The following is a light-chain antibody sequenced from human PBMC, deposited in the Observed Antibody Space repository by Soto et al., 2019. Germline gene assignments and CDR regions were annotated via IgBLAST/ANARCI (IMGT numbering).Light chain of an antibody. Sequence: DIQVTQSPSPLSTSIGDKVTITRRASQSIGHFLNWYQQKPGKAPNLIIYATSTLRSGVPSRFTGSGSGTDFTLTITNLQPQDFADYFCQQDYDIPHTFGQGTSLEI. CDR2: ATS. V-gene: IGKV1-39*01. CDR3: QQDYDIPHT. J-gene: IGKJ2*01. CDR1: QSIGHF.